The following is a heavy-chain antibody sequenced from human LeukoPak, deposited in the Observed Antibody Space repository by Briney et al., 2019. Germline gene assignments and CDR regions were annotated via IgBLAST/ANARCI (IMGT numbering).Heavy chain of an antibody. Sequence: GGSLRLSCVGSGFTSIAYALTWARQAPGKRLEWVSGISGGGVTTYYADSVKGRFTISRDNSKNTLYLQMNSLRADDTAIYYCARNQQLGGHSYYYYGMDVWGQGTTVAVSS. CDR3: ARNQQLGGHSYYYYGMDV. V-gene: IGHV3-23*01. J-gene: IGHJ6*02. CDR1: GFTSIAYA. D-gene: IGHD3-16*01. CDR2: ISGGGVTT.